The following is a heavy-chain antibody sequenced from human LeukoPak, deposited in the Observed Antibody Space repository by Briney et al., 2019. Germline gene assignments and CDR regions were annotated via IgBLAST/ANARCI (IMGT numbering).Heavy chain of an antibody. CDR1: GFTFSSYA. CDR3: AELGITMIGGV. D-gene: IGHD3-10*02. V-gene: IGHV3-30*04. CDR2: ISYDGSNR. J-gene: IGHJ6*04. Sequence: GGSLRLSCAASGFTFSSYAMHWVRQAPGKGLEWVAVISYDGSNRYYADSVKGRFTISRDNSKNALYLQMNSLRAEDTAVYYCAELGITMIGGVWGKGTTVTISS.